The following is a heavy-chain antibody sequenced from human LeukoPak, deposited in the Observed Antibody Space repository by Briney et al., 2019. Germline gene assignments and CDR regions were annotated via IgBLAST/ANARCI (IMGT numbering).Heavy chain of an antibody. CDR3: ASGTWLNY. V-gene: IGHV3-74*01. CDR2: ISSDGSTT. CDR1: GFTFSSYW. Sequence: GSLRLSCAASGFTFSSYWMHWVRQAPGKGLVWVSRISSDGSTTTYADSVKGRFTISRDNAKNTLYLQMNTLRAEDTAVYYCASGTWLNYWGQGTLVTVSS. D-gene: IGHD3-22*01. J-gene: IGHJ4*02.